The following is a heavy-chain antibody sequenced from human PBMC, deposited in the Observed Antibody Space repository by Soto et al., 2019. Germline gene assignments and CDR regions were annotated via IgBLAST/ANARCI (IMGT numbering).Heavy chain of an antibody. D-gene: IGHD6-25*01. V-gene: IGHV2-70*01. Sequence: SGPTLVNPTQTLTLTCTFSGFSLSTSGMCVSWIRQPPGKALEWLALIDWDDDEYYSTSLKTRLTISKDTSKNQVVLTMTNMDPVDTATYYCARISHPASRYYYGMDVWGQGTTVTVSS. CDR1: GFSLSTSGMC. CDR3: ARISHPASRYYYGMDV. CDR2: IDWDDDE. J-gene: IGHJ6*02.